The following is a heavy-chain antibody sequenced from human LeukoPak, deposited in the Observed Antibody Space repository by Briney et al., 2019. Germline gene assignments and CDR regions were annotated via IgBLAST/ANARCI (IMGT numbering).Heavy chain of an antibody. D-gene: IGHD1-26*01. V-gene: IGHV4-30-2*01. J-gene: IGHJ5*02. CDR2: IWHTGST. CDR3: ARDIGP. CDR1: GGSISSDTYS. Sequence: SETLSLTCAVSGGSISSDTYSWNWIRQPPGRGLEWIGYIWHTGSTYYTPSLKSRVTISVDRSKNQFSLKLSSVTAADTAVYYCARDIGPWGQGTLVTVSS.